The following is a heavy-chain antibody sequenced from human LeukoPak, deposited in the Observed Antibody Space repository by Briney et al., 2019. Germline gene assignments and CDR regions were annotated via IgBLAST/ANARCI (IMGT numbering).Heavy chain of an antibody. CDR1: GYTFISYD. CDR3: ARVPLRRADFWSGLHPIMDV. CDR2: MNPNSGNT. D-gene: IGHD3-3*01. J-gene: IGHJ6*03. V-gene: IGHV1-8*01. Sequence: ASLKVSCKASGYTFISYDINWVRQATGQGLEWMGWMNPNSGNTGYAQKFQGRVTMTRNTSISTAYMELSSLRSEATAVYYCARVPLRRADFWSGLHPIMDVWGKGTTVTVSS.